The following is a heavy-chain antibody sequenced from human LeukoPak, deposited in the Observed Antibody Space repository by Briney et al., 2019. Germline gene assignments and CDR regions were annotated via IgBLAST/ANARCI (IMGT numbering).Heavy chain of an antibody. CDR3: ARVGSYGMDV. D-gene: IGHD3-10*01. V-gene: IGHV3-48*01. CDR2: ISTSSNTI. Sequence: GGSLRFSCAASGFTFSSYNMNWVRQAPGKGLEWVSYISTSSNTIYYADSVKGRFTISRDNAKNSLYLQMNDLRAEDTAVYYCARVGSYGMDVWGQGTTVTVSS. J-gene: IGHJ6*02. CDR1: GFTFSSYN.